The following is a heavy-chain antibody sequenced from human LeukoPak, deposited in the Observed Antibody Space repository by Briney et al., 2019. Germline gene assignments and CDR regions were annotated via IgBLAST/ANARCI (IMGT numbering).Heavy chain of an antibody. V-gene: IGHV4-39*07. CDR2: SYYSGSN. J-gene: IGHJ4*02. Sequence: SETLSLTCTASGCTISSSSYYWGCIRQPPGKGLESFGSSYYSGSNYEDSSLKRRITISVDTSKNQFSLKLSSETDADTAVYYCARPSWELLTFDYWGQGTLVTVSS. CDR1: GCTISSSSYY. D-gene: IGHD1-26*01. CDR3: ARPSWELLTFDY.